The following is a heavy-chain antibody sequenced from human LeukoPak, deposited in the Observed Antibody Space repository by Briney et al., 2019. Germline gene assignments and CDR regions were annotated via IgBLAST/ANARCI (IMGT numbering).Heavy chain of an antibody. CDR1: GGSISSYY. V-gene: IGHV4-4*07. Sequence: SETLSLTCTVSGGSISSYYWSWIRQPAGKGLEWIGRIYTSGSTNYNPSLKSRVTMSVDTSKNQFSPKLSSVTAADTAVYYCARVELRFLEWSNSDAFDIWGQGTMVTVSS. CDR2: IYTSGST. J-gene: IGHJ3*02. D-gene: IGHD3-3*01. CDR3: ARVELRFLEWSNSDAFDI.